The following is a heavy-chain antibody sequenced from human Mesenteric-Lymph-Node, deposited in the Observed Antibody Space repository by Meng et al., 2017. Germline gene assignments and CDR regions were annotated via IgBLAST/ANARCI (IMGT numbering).Heavy chain of an antibody. CDR3: ARASEDYYDSSGYYHWFDP. CDR1: GGTFSSYA. CDR2: IIPIFGTA. V-gene: IGHV1-69*13. Sequence: SVKVSCKASGGTFSSYAISWVRQAPGQGLEWMGGIIPIFGTANYAQKFQGRVTITADESTSTAYMELSSLRSEDTAVYYCARASEDYYDSSGYYHWFDPWGQGTLVTVSS. D-gene: IGHD3-22*01. J-gene: IGHJ5*02.